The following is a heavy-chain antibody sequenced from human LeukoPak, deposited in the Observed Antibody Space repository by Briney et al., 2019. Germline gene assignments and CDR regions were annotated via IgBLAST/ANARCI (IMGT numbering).Heavy chain of an antibody. V-gene: IGHV3-23*01. CDR2: IIGSDGST. D-gene: IGHD3-10*01. CDR3: ARDRSYYGSRNYFDY. Sequence: GGSLRLSCAASGFTFRSYAMTWVRQSPGKGLEWVSAIIGSDGSTYYADSVKGRFTISRDNSKNTLYLQMNSLRAEDTAVYYCARDRSYYGSRNYFDYWGQGTLVTVSS. CDR1: GFTFRSYA. J-gene: IGHJ4*02.